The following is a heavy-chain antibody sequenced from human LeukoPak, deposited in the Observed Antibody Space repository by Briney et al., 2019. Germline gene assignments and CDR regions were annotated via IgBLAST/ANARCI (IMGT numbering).Heavy chain of an antibody. CDR1: GGSFSGYY. V-gene: IGHV4-34*01. D-gene: IGHD2-2*01. CDR3: ARGSGASWYIDY. CDR2: IIHTGSI. J-gene: IGHJ4*02. Sequence: SETLSLTCAVYGGSFSGYYWSWIRQPPGKGLEWIGEIIHTGSINYNPSLKSRVTISVDTSKNQFSLKLSSVTAADTAVFYCARGSGASWYIDYWGQGTLVTVSS.